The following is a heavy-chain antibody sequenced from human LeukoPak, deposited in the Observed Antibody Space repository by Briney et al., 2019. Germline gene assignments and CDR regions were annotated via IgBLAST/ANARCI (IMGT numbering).Heavy chain of an antibody. J-gene: IGHJ4*02. V-gene: IGHV4-39*01. CDR3: ATGSGSYLNYFDY. Sequence: SETLSLTCTVSGGSISSSSYYWGWIRQPPGKGLEWIGSIYYSGSTYYNPSLKSRVTISVDTSKNQFSLKLSSVTAADTAVYYCATGSGSYLNYFDYWGQGTLVTVSS. CDR2: IYYSGST. D-gene: IGHD3-10*01. CDR1: GGSISSSSYY.